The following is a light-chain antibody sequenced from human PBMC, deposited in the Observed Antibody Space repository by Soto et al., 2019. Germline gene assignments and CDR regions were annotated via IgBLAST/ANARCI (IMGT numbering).Light chain of an antibody. Sequence: DIQMTQSPSSLSASVGDRVTITCRASQGISNYLAWYQQKPGKAPKLLIYAASTLQSGVPSRFGGSGSGTDFTLTISGLQPEDVATYYCQKYNSAPQTFGQGTKVEIK. CDR3: QKYNSAPQT. V-gene: IGKV1-27*01. CDR2: AAS. J-gene: IGKJ1*01. CDR1: QGISNY.